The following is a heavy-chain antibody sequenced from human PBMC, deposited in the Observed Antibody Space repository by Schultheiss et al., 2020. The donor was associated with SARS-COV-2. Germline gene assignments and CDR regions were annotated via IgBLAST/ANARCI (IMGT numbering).Heavy chain of an antibody. Sequence: GGSLRLSCAASGFTFSSHAMHWVRQAPGKGLEWVAVKLYDGSDKYYADSVKGRFTISRDNSKNTLYLQMNSLRAEDTAVYYCAKVGWEVAGTGYWGQGTLVTVSS. J-gene: IGHJ4*02. D-gene: IGHD6-19*01. V-gene: IGHV3-30*07. CDR1: GFTFSSHA. CDR2: KLYDGSDK. CDR3: AKVGWEVAGTGY.